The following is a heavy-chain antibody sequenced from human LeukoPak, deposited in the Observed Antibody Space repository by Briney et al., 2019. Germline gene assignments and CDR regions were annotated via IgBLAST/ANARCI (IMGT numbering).Heavy chain of an antibody. CDR2: INPNSGGT. CDR3: ARFPRRDGYNYYYYMDV. Sequence: ASVKVSCKASGYTFTGYYMHWVRQAPGQGLEWMGWINPNSGGTNYAQKFQGRVTMTRDTSISTAYMELSRLRSDDTAVYYCARFPRRDGYNYYYYMDVWGKGTTVTVSS. J-gene: IGHJ6*03. D-gene: IGHD5-24*01. V-gene: IGHV1-2*02. CDR1: GYTFTGYY.